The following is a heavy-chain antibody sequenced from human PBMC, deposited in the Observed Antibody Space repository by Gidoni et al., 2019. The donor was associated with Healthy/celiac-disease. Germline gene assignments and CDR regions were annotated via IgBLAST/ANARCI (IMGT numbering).Heavy chain of an antibody. D-gene: IGHD3-10*01. CDR3: AKERGPYWFDP. CDR2: ISYDGSNK. J-gene: IGHJ5*02. Sequence: QVQLVESGGGVVQPGRSLRPAGAAAGFTFSSDGMHWVRQAPGKGLEWVAVISYDGSNKYYADSVKGRFTISRDNSKNTLYLQMNSLRAEATAVYYCAKERGPYWFDPWGQGTLVTVSS. CDR1: GFTFSSDG. V-gene: IGHV3-30*18.